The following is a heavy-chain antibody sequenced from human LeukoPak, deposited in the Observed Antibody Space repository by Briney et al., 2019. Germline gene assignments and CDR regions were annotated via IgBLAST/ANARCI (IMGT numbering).Heavy chain of an antibody. V-gene: IGHV4-34*01. Sequence: SETLSLTCAVYGGSFSGYYWSWIRQPPGKGLEWIGEINHSGSTNYNPSLKSRVTISVDTSKNQFSLKLSSVTAADTAVYYCARSLGATRAFDIWGQGTVVTVYS. J-gene: IGHJ3*02. CDR2: INHSGST. CDR1: GGSFSGYY. D-gene: IGHD1-26*01. CDR3: ARSLGATRAFDI.